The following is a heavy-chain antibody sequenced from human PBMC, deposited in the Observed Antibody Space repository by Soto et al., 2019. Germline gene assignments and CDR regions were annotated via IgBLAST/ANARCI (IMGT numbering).Heavy chain of an antibody. V-gene: IGHV1-8*01. J-gene: IGHJ5*02. CDR2: MNPNSGNT. Sequence: QVQLVQSGAEVKKPGASVKVSCKASGYTFTSYDINWVRQATGQGLEWMGWMNPNSGNTGYAQKFQGRVTMTRNTSISTAYMELRSLRSEDTAVYYCARERRQYNWFDPWGQGTLVTVSS. CDR3: ARERRQYNWFDP. CDR1: GYTFTSYD.